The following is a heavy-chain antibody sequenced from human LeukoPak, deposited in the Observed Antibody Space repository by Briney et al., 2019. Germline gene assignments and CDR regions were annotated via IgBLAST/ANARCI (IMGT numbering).Heavy chain of an antibody. Sequence: PSQTLSLTCPVSGVSITSDTYYWSWIRQPPGKGLEWIGYILHSGSTYHNPSLKSRVTILVDTSKNQFSLKLSSVTAADTAVYFCARTRDFWSAYFDYWGQGILVTVSS. CDR2: ILHSGST. CDR1: GVSITSDTYY. V-gene: IGHV4-30-2*01. D-gene: IGHD3-3*01. CDR3: ARTRDFWSAYFDY. J-gene: IGHJ4*02.